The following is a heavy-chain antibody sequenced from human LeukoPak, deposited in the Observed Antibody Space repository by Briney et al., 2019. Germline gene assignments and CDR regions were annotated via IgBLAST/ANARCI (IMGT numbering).Heavy chain of an antibody. J-gene: IGHJ4*02. Sequence: GGSLRLSCAASGFTFSSYGMHWVRQAPGKGLEWVAVIWYDGSNKYYADSVKGRFTISRDNSKNTLYLQMNSLRAEDTAVYYCARNGEIAVAGSYFDYWGQGTLVTVSS. CDR2: IWYDGSNK. D-gene: IGHD6-19*01. CDR1: GFTFSSYG. V-gene: IGHV3-33*01. CDR3: ARNGEIAVAGSYFDY.